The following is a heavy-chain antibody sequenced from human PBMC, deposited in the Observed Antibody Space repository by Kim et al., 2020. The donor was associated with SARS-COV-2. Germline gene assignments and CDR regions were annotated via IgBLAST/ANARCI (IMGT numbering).Heavy chain of an antibody. J-gene: IGHJ4*02. CDR1: GYSFTSYW. D-gene: IGHD4-17*01. V-gene: IGHV5-51*01. CDR3: AREGDYGTNGGVFDY. Sequence: GESLKISCKGSGYSFTSYWIGWVRQMPGKGLEWMGIIYPGDSDTRYSPSFQGQVTISADKSISTAYLQWSSLKASDTAMYYCAREGDYGTNGGVFDYWGQGTLVTVSS. CDR2: IYPGDSDT.